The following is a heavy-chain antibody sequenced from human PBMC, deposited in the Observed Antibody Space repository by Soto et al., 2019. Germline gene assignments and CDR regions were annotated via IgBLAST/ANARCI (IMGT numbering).Heavy chain of an antibody. CDR3: ARDLPIVGTTTWDE. D-gene: IGHD1-26*01. CDR2: INPNNGGT. V-gene: IGHV1-2*02. Sequence: GASVKVSCKASGHTFTGYYIHWVRHTPGQGLEWMGWINPNNGGTNYVQKFQGRVTMTRDTSISTAYMELRRLTSDDTAVYYCARDLPIVGTTTWDEWGQGTLVTVSS. J-gene: IGHJ4*02. CDR1: GHTFTGYY.